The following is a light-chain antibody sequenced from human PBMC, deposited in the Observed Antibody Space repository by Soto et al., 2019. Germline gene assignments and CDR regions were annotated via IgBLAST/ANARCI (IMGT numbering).Light chain of an antibody. Sequence: VMTPSPATLSVSPGERVTFSCRASQSVTTNLAWYQHKPGQSPRLLISGASTGASGITPRFSGSGSGTEFTLTIDRLQSADFAVYYCQQYDRWPVTFGGGTKVDIK. J-gene: IGKJ4*01. CDR2: GAS. CDR1: QSVTTN. V-gene: IGKV3-15*01. CDR3: QQYDRWPVT.